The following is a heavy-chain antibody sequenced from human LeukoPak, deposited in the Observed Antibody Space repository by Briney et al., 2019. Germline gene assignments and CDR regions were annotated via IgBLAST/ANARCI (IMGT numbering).Heavy chain of an antibody. D-gene: IGHD7-27*01. CDR1: GDSISSSNW. Sequence: SETLSLTRAVSGDSISSSNWWTWVRQPPGKGLEWIGEISLSGSTNYNPSLKSRVTISLDKSNNQFSLKLSSVTAADTAVYYCASRWVLTGEPYWGQGTLVTVSS. CDR2: ISLSGST. V-gene: IGHV4-4*02. J-gene: IGHJ4*02. CDR3: ASRWVLTGEPY.